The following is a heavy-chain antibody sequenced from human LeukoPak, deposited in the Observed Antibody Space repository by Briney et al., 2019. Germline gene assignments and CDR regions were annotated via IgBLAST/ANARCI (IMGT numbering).Heavy chain of an antibody. D-gene: IGHD1-7*01. CDR1: GFTFGSYA. Sequence: VQPGGSLRLSCTASGFTFGSYAMSWVRQAPGKGREWVSSISGGSEDTYYADSVKGRFTISRDNSKSTLNLKLNSLRAEDTAVYYCAGTIAQYSHRWLYFYYGLDVWGQGTTVTVSS. CDR2: ISGGSEDT. J-gene: IGHJ6*02. V-gene: IGHV3-23*01. CDR3: AGTIAQYSHRWLYFYYGLDV.